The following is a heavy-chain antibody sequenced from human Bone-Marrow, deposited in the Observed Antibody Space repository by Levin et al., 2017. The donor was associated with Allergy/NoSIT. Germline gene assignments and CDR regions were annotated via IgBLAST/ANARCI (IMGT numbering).Heavy chain of an antibody. J-gene: IGHJ4*02. CDR3: ANNGLGQWTGFDY. D-gene: IGHD6-19*01. CDR2: MDPTSGDT. CDR1: GYTFTNYH. V-gene: IGHV1-8*01. Sequence: PGESLKISCKASGYTFTNYHIFWLRQATGQGLEWMGRMDPTSGDTTYAQRFQGRVAMTRDTSISTVYMELSGLRSEDTAVYYCANNGLGQWTGFDYWGQGTLVTVSS.